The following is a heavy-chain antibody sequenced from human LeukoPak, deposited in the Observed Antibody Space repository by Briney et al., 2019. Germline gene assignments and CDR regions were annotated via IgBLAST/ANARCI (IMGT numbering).Heavy chain of an antibody. J-gene: IGHJ4*02. CDR3: AKDYYYDSSGYYSSFDY. Sequence: PGGSLRLSCAASGFTFSSYEMNWVRQAPGKGLEWVSYISSSGSTIYYADSVKGRFTISRDNAKNSLYLQMNSLRAEDTAVYYCAKDYYYDSSGYYSSFDYWGQGTLVTVSS. D-gene: IGHD3-22*01. CDR1: GFTFSSYE. V-gene: IGHV3-48*03. CDR2: ISSSGSTI.